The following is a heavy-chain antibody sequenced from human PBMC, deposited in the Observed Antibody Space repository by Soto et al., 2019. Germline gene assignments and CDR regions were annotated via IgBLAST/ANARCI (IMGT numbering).Heavy chain of an antibody. CDR2: VYWSGDE. V-gene: IGHV2-5*01. CDR3: AKRRALSNNLFFDS. Sequence: QITLKESGPTLVKPTETLTLICTLSGFSINSGGVGVGWIRQSPGKAPEWLALVYWSGDEWYNPSLRYRLSVTKDTSKNQVVLTMTHMEPVDAGTYYCAKRRALSNNLFFDSWGQGALVTVSS. J-gene: IGHJ4*02. D-gene: IGHD4-4*01. CDR1: GFSINSGGVG.